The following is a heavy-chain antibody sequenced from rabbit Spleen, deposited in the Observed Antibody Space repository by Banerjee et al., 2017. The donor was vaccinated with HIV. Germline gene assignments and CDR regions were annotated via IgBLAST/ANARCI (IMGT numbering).Heavy chain of an antibody. Sequence: QSLEESGGDLVKPGASLTLTCTASGFSFSSSYYMCWVRQAPGKGLEWIACIYISGGSTFYANWAKGRFTISETSSTTVTLQMTSLTAADTATYFCARDVDTIYFRLGLWGPGTLVTVS. V-gene: IGHV1S40*01. CDR2: IYISGGST. J-gene: IGHJ6*01. CDR1: GFSFSSSYY. CDR3: ARDVDTIYFRLGL. D-gene: IGHD1-1*01.